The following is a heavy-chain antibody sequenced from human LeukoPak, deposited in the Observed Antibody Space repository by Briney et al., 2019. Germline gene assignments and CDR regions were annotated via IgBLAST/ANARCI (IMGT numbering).Heavy chain of an antibody. V-gene: IGHV4-39*01. CDR2: INYRGTA. Sequence: SETLSLTCTVSGGSLSSTDYYWAWLRQPPGTGLEWIGSINYRGTANYSPSLQSRLTISVNTSKNQFSLMVSSVTAADTAVYFCGRRGSGRVLGDAHWGQGTLVIVSS. CDR1: GGSLSSTDYY. CDR3: GRRGSGRVLGDAH. J-gene: IGHJ4*02. D-gene: IGHD2-8*02.